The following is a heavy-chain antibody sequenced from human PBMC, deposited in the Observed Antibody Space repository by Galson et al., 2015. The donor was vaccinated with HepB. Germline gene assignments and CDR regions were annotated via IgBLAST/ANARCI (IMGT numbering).Heavy chain of an antibody. J-gene: IGHJ3*01. CDR2: IVPMFGAA. V-gene: IGHV1-69*13. CDR1: GGTFNSYT. D-gene: IGHD3/OR15-3a*01. CDR3: AGDFSGLRSAFDV. Sequence: SVKVSCKASGGTFNSYTIGWVRQAPGQGLEGMGEIVPMFGAANYAQKFQGRVTITADDSTSTAYMELISLRSDDAAVYFCAGDFSGLRSAFDVWGQGTMVTVSS.